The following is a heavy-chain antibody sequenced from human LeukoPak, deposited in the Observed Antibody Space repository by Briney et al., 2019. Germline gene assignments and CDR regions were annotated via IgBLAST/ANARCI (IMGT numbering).Heavy chain of an antibody. D-gene: IGHD3-22*01. CDR2: IYYSGST. V-gene: IGHV4-31*03. Sequence: PSQTLSLTCTVSGGSISSGGYYWSWIRQHPGTGLEWIGYIYYSGSTYYNPSLKSRVTISVDTSKNQFSLKLSSVTAADTAVYYCARDDSSGYPYYYYGMDVWGQGTTVTVSS. CDR1: GGSISSGGYY. CDR3: ARDDSSGYPYYYYGMDV. J-gene: IGHJ6*02.